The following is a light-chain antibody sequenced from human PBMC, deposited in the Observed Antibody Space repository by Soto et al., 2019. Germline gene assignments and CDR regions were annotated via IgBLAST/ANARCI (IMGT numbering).Light chain of an antibody. V-gene: IGLV2-14*03. Sequence: QSALTQPASVSGSLGQSITISCTGTSSDVGNYNYVSWYQQHPDKAPKLMIFDVSNRPSGISNRFSGSKSGNTASLTISGLQAEYEADYFCCSYAGTVAYVFGTGTEVTDL. CDR1: SSDVGNYNY. J-gene: IGLJ1*01. CDR2: DVS. CDR3: CSYAGTVAYV.